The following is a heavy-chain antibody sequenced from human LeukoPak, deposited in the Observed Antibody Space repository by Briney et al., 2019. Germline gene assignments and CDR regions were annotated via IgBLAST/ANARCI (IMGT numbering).Heavy chain of an antibody. Sequence: GESLKISCKGSGYSFTSYWIGWARQMPGKGLEWMGIIYPGDSDTRYSPSFQGQVTISADKSISTAYLQWSSLKASDTAMYYCARRVDSSGYYYAYFDYWGQGTLVTVSS. CDR1: GYSFTSYW. CDR3: ARRVDSSGYYYAYFDY. CDR2: IYPGDSDT. J-gene: IGHJ4*02. D-gene: IGHD3-22*01. V-gene: IGHV5-51*01.